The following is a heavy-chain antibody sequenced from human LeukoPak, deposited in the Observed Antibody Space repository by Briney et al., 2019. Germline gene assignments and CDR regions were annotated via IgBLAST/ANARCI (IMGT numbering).Heavy chain of an antibody. D-gene: IGHD4-11*01. CDR2: IRQDGSEK. J-gene: IGHJ4*02. Sequence: GGSLRLSCAASGFTFSSYWMSWVRQAPGKGLEWVANIRQDGSEKYYLDSVKGRFTISRDNAKNSLYLQMNSLRAEDTAVYYCARLSNYADFDYWGQGTLVTVSS. CDR1: GFTFSSYW. V-gene: IGHV3-7*01. CDR3: ARLSNYADFDY.